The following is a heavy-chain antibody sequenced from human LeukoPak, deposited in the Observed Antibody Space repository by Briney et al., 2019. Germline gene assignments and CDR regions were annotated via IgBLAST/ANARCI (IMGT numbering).Heavy chain of an antibody. Sequence: TGGSLRLSCAASGFTFSSYSMNWVRQAPGKGLEGVSYISSSSSTIYYADSVKGRFTISRDNAKNSLYLQMNSLRAEDTAVYYCARSSNYYYYYYYMDVWAKGPRSPSP. CDR2: ISSSSSTI. CDR3: ARSSNYYYYYYYMDV. D-gene: IGHD4/OR15-4a*01. J-gene: IGHJ6*03. V-gene: IGHV3-48*01. CDR1: GFTFSSYS.